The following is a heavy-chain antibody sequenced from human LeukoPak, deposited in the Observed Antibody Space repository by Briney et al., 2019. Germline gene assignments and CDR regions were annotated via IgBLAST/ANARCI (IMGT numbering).Heavy chain of an antibody. J-gene: IGHJ3*02. CDR3: ARSRVRGQNNAFDI. V-gene: IGHV3-21*01. CDR2: ISSSSSYI. D-gene: IGHD3-10*01. CDR1: GFTFSSYS. Sequence: GGSLRLSCAASGFTFSSYSMNWVRQAPGRGLEWVSSISSSSSYIYYADSVKGRFTISRDNAKNSLYLQMNSLRAEDTAVYYCARSRVRGQNNAFDIWGQGTMVTVSS.